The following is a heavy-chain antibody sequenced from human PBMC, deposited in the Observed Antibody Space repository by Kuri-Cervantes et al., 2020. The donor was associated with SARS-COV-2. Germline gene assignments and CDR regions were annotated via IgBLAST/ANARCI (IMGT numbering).Heavy chain of an antibody. V-gene: IGHV1-69*06. J-gene: IGHJ4*02. CDR2: IIPIFGTA. Sequence: SVKVSCKASGGPFSSYAISWVRQAPGQGLEWMGGIIPIFGTANYAQKFQGRVTITADKSTSTAYMELSSLRSEDTAVYYCARDLVVPAASGTDYWGQGTLVTVSS. CDR1: GGPFSSYA. CDR3: ARDLVVPAASGTDY. D-gene: IGHD2-2*01.